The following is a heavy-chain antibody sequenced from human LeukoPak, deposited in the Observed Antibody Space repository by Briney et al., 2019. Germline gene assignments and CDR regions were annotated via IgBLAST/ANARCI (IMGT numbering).Heavy chain of an antibody. Sequence: PSETLSLTCAVSGGSISSGGYSRSWIRQPPGKGLEWIGYIYHSGSTYYNPSLKSRVTISVDRSKNQFSLKLSSVTAADTAVYYCAREANYYDSSGYLHLLDYWGQGTLVTVSS. J-gene: IGHJ4*02. CDR3: AREANYYDSSGYLHLLDY. CDR2: IYHSGST. V-gene: IGHV4-30-2*01. CDR1: GGSISSGGYS. D-gene: IGHD3-22*01.